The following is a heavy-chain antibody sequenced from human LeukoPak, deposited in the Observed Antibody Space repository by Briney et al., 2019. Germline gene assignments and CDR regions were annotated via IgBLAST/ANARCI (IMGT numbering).Heavy chain of an antibody. CDR1: GFTFGKSW. Sequence: GGSLRLSCAASGFTFGKSWMSWVRQTPEKGLEWVANIKEDGSAEYYVDSVKGRFTISRDNAKNSLYLQMNSLRAEDTAVYYCAKDDDGYYWGQGILVTVSS. CDR3: AKDDDGYY. CDR2: IKEDGSAE. V-gene: IGHV3-7*04. D-gene: IGHD3-3*01. J-gene: IGHJ4*02.